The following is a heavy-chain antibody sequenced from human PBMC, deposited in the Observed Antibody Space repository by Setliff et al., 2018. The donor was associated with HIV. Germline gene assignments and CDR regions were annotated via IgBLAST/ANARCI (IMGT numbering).Heavy chain of an antibody. J-gene: IGHJ6*02. V-gene: IGHV5-51*01. CDR2: IYPGDSDT. D-gene: IGHD6-19*01. CDR1: GYSFTSYW. CDR3: AKHLSPGSGWYSKARGMDV. Sequence: PGESLKISCKGSGYSFTSYWIGWVRQMPGKGLEWMGIIYPGDSDTRYSPSFQGQVTISADKSISTAYLQWISLKASDTAMYYCAKHLSPGSGWYSKARGMDVWGQGTTVTVSS.